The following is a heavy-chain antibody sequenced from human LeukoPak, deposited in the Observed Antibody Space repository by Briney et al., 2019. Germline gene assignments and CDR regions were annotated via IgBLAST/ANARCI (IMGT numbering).Heavy chain of an antibody. V-gene: IGHV3-7*01. CDR1: GFTFSSYW. CDR3: ARDLLLWFGELLRPLDY. Sequence: GGSLRLSCAASGFTFSSYWMSWVRQAPGKGLEWVANIKQDGSEKYYVDSVKGRFTTSRDNAKNSLYLQMNSLRAEDTAVYYCARDLLLWFGELLRPLDYWGQGTLVTVSS. J-gene: IGHJ4*02. CDR2: IKQDGSEK. D-gene: IGHD3-10*01.